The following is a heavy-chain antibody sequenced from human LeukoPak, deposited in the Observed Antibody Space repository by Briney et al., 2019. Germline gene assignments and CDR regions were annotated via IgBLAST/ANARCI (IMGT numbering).Heavy chain of an antibody. D-gene: IGHD3-9*01. V-gene: IGHV3-53*01. CDR3: ASSSRTIYYDILTGYLDY. CDR2: IYSGGST. J-gene: IGHJ4*02. CDR1: GFTFSSYA. Sequence: PGGSLRLSCAASGFTFSSYAMNWVRQAPGKGLEWVSVIYSGGSTYYADSVKGRFTISRDNSKNTLYLQMNSLRAEDTAVYYCASSSRTIYYDILTGYLDYWGQGTLVTVSS.